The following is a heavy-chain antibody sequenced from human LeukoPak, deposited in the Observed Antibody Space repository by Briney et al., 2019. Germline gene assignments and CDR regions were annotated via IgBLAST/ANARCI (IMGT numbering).Heavy chain of an antibody. V-gene: IGHV1-2*02. D-gene: IGHD1-26*01. CDR2: INPNSGDT. Sequence: ASVKVSCKASGYTSSGYYIYWVRQAPGQGLEWMGWINPNSGDTHYVQKFQGRVTMTRDTSITTAYMEVSSLRSDDTAVYYCARGAMVGAFDYWGQGTLVTVSS. CDR3: ARGAMVGAFDY. J-gene: IGHJ4*02. CDR1: GYTSSGYY.